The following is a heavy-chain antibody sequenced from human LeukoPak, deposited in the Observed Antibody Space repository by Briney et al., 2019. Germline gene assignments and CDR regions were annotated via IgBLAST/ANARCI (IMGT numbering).Heavy chain of an antibody. D-gene: IGHD3-10*01. V-gene: IGHV4-34*01. J-gene: IGHJ5*02. CDR1: GGSFSGYY. CDR2: INHSGST. Sequence: PSETLSLTCAVYGGSFSGYYWSWIRQPPGKGLEWIGEINHSGSTNYNPSLKSRVIISVDTSKNQFSLKLSSVTAADTAVYYCAREAYGSGSDYRFGTNNWFDPWGQGTLVTVSS. CDR3: AREAYGSGSDYRFGTNNWFDP.